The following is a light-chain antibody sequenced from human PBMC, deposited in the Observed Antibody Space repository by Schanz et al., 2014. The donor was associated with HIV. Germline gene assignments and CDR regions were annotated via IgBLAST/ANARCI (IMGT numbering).Light chain of an antibody. V-gene: IGLV1-40*01. CDR3: QSYDSSLSGVL. J-gene: IGLJ2*01. CDR1: SSNIGAGYD. Sequence: QSVLTQPPSVSGAPGQRVTISCTGSSSNIGAGYDVHWYKQLPETAPKLLMFGNNNRPSGVPDRYSGSKSGTAASLDITALLAEDEAEYYCQSYDSSLSGVLFGGGTKLTVL. CDR2: GNN.